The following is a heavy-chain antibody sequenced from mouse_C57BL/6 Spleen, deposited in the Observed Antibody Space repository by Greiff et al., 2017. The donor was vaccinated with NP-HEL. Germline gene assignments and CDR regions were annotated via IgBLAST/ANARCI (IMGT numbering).Heavy chain of an antibody. CDR3: TRDGYYGSSGDYCDY. V-gene: IGHV5-9-1*02. CDR1: GFTFSSYA. D-gene: IGHD1-1*01. Sequence: EVQGVESGEGLVKPGGSLKLSCAASGFTFSSYAMSWVRQTPEKRLEWVAYISSGGDYIYYADTVKGRLTISRDNARNTLYLQMSSLKSENTAMYYCTRDGYYGSSGDYCDYWGQGTTLTVSS. CDR2: ISSGGDYI. J-gene: IGHJ2*01.